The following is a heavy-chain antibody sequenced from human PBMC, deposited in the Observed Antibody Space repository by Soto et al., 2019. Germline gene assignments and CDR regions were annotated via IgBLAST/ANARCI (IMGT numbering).Heavy chain of an antibody. CDR3: ARERYQVISDGMDV. D-gene: IGHD2-2*01. CDR2: INPQTGGT. CDR1: GYRFNNHN. Sequence: QVRVEQSGTEVKKPGASVKVSCKASGYRFNNHNIHWVRQAPGQGFEWMGWINPQTGGTSYAQKFQGRVTLSRDTSINTAYLELSRLRFDDAAVYFCARERYQVISDGMDVWGQGTTVTVSS. J-gene: IGHJ6*02. V-gene: IGHV1-2*02.